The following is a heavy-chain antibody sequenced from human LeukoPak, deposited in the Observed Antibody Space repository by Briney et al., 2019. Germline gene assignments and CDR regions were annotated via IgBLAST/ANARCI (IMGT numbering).Heavy chain of an antibody. J-gene: IGHJ6*03. D-gene: IGHD2-21*02. CDR2: INHSGST. CDR1: GGSFSGYY. V-gene: IGHV4-34*01. CDR3: ARGPDCGGDCYPGYMDV. Sequence: PSETLSLTCAVYGGSFSGYYWSWIRQPPGKGLEGIGEINHSGSTNYNPSLKSRVTISVDTSKNQFSLKLSSVTAADTAVYYCARGPDCGGDCYPGYMDVWGKGTTVTVSS.